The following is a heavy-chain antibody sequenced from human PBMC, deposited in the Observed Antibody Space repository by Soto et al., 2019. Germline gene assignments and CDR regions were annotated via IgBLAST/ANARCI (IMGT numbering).Heavy chain of an antibody. J-gene: IGHJ6*03. D-gene: IGHD2-2*01. Sequence: ASVKVSCKASGYTFTSYAMHWVRQAPGQRLEWMGWINAGNGNTKYSQKFQGRGTITRDTSASTAYMELSSLRSGDTAVYYCARGACSSTSCYEDYYYYYMDVWGKGPRVTVAS. CDR2: INAGNGNT. V-gene: IGHV1-3*01. CDR1: GYTFTSYA. CDR3: ARGACSSTSCYEDYYYYYMDV.